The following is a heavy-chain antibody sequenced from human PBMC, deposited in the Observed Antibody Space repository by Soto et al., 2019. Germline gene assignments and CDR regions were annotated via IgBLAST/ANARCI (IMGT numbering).Heavy chain of an antibody. V-gene: IGHV3-33*01. CDR1: GFTFSSYG. J-gene: IGHJ6*02. Sequence: QVQLVESGGGVVQPGRSLRLSCAASGFTFSSYGMHWVRQAPGKGLEWVAVIWYDGSNKYYADSVKGRFTISRDNSKNKLYLQMNSLRAEAPAVYYCAREGAGGYSLIYYYGMDVWGQGTTVTVSS. CDR3: AREGAGGYSLIYYYGMDV. D-gene: IGHD5-18*01. CDR2: IWYDGSNK.